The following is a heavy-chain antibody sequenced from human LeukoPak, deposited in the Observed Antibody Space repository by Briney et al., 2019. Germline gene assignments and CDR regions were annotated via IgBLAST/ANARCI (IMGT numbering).Heavy chain of an antibody. Sequence: SETLSLTCAVSGGSISSSSYYWGWIRQPPGKGLEWIGEINHSGSTNYNPSLKSRVTISVDTSKNQFSLKLSSVTAADTAVYYCARGRQGSSSSVFRPWGQGTLVTVSS. CDR2: INHSGST. J-gene: IGHJ5*02. CDR1: GGSISSSSYY. CDR3: ARGRQGSSSSVFRP. V-gene: IGHV4-39*07. D-gene: IGHD6-6*01.